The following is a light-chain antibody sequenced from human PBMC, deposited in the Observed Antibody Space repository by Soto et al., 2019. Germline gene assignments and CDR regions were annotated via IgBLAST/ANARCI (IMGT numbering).Light chain of an antibody. CDR2: LNSDGSH. V-gene: IGLV4-69*01. Sequence: QPVLTQSPSASASLGASVKLTCTLSSGYSSYAIAWHQQQPENGPRYLMNLNSDGSHSKGDGIPDRFSGSSSGAERYLTISSLHSEDEADYYCQTWGTVILFGGGTQLTVL. J-gene: IGLJ2*01. CDR1: SGYSSYA. CDR3: QTWGTVIL.